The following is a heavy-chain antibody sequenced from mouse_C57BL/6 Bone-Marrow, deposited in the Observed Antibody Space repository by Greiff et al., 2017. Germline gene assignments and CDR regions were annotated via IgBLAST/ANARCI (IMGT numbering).Heavy chain of an antibody. CDR1: GYAFSSSW. CDR3: AGGGYGAWFAY. Sequence: QVQLQQSGPELVKPGASVKISCKASGYAFSSSWMNWVKQRPGKGLEWIGRIYPGDGDTNYNGKFKGKATLTADKSSSTAYMQLSSLTSEDSAVSYCAGGGYGAWFAYWGQGTLVTVSA. V-gene: IGHV1-82*01. J-gene: IGHJ3*01. CDR2: IYPGDGDT. D-gene: IGHD2-2*01.